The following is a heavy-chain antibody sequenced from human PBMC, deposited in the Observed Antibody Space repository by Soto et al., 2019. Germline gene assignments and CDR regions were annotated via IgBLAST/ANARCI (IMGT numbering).Heavy chain of an antibody. CDR2: IYYSGST. V-gene: IGHV4-39*01. CDR1: GGSISSSSYY. J-gene: IGHJ5*02. Sequence: QLQLQESGPGLVKPSETLSLTCTVSGGSISSSSYYWGWIRQPPGKGLEWIGSIYYSGSTYYNPSLKSRVTISVDTSKNQFSLKLSSVTAADTAVYYCARAGPGREGWFDPWGQGTLVTVSS. CDR3: ARAGPGREGWFDP.